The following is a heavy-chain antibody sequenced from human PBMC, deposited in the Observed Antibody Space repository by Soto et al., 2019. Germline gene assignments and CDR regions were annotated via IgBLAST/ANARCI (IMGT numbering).Heavy chain of an antibody. J-gene: IGHJ4*02. D-gene: IGHD1-26*01. CDR3: XXGRGGAXXXFDY. CDR2: MNPNNGNT. CDR1: GYTFTSYD. Sequence: QVQLVQSGAEVKKPGASVKVSCKASGYTFTSYDINWVRQATGQGLEWMGWMNPNNGNTGYAQEFQGRVTMTRNTXXXXXXXXXXXXXXXXXXXXXXXXGRGGAXXXFDYWGQGTLVTVSS. V-gene: IGHV1-8*01.